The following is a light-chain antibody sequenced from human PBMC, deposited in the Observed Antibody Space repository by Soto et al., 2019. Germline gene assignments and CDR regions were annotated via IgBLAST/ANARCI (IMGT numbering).Light chain of an antibody. V-gene: IGLV1-40*01. Sequence: QSVLTQPPSVSGAPGQRVTISCTGSSSNIGAGYGVHWYQQLPGKAPKLLISGNTNRPSGVPDRFSGSKSATSASLAITGLQAEDEADYYCQSFDSSLNGVVFGGGTKLTVL. CDR1: SSNIGAGYG. CDR2: GNT. J-gene: IGLJ2*01. CDR3: QSFDSSLNGVV.